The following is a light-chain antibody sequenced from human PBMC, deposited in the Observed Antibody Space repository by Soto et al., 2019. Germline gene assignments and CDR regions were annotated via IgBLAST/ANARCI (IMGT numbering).Light chain of an antibody. Sequence: QSALTQPASVSGSPGQSITISCTGTSNDIGAYDYVSWYQQHPGKAPKLMIYKVTSRPSGVSIRFSGSKSGRAASLTISGLQAEDEADYYCSSYSGISHWVFGGGTKLTVL. J-gene: IGLJ3*02. CDR2: KVT. V-gene: IGLV2-14*01. CDR1: SNDIGAYDY. CDR3: SSYSGISHWV.